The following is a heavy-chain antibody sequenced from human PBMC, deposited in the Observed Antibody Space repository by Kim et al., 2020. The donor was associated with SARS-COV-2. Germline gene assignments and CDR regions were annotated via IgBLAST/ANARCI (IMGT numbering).Heavy chain of an antibody. CDR1: GFTFSSYA. CDR3: GKNYNMDV. CDR2: IGVSGGST. Sequence: GGSLRLSCAASGFTFSSYAMSWVRQAPGKGLEWVSAIGVSGGSTYYADSVKGRFTISRDNSKNMMYLQMNSLRAEDTAVYYCGKNYNMDVWGQGATVTVSS. J-gene: IGHJ6*02. V-gene: IGHV3-23*01.